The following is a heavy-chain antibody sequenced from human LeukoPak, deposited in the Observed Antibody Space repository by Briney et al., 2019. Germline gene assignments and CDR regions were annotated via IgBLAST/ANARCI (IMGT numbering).Heavy chain of an antibody. J-gene: IGHJ4*02. CDR2: ITDSGSTS. V-gene: IGHV3-23*01. D-gene: IGHD4-17*01. CDR3: AKTTVMGGFFDS. CDR1: GFTFSSYA. Sequence: PGGFLRLSCAASGFTFSSYAMSWVRQAPGKGLEWVSGITDSGSTSYSADSVKGRFTISRDNSKDTLYLQMNSLRVEDTAIYFCAKTTVMGGFFDSWGQGTLVTVSS.